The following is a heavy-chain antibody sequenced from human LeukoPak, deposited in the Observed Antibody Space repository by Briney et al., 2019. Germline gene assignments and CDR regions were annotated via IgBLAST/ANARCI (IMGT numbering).Heavy chain of an antibody. CDR1: GYTFTSYG. CDR2: ISAYNGNT. V-gene: IGHV1-18*01. CDR3: ARGLYDILTGYPNWFDP. Sequence: ASVKVSCKASGYTFTSYGISWVRQAPGQGLEWMGWISAYNGNTNYAQKLQGRVTMTTDTSTSTAYMELRSLRSDDTAVYYCARGLYDILTGYPNWFDPWGQGTLVTLSS. J-gene: IGHJ5*02. D-gene: IGHD3-9*01.